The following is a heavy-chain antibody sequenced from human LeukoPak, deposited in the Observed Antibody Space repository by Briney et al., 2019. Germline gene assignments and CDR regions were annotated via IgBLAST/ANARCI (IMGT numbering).Heavy chain of an antibody. V-gene: IGHV3-30*14. CDR2: ISSDGRKK. J-gene: IGHJ4*02. Sequence: PGGSLRLSCAASGFTFSRYTIHWVRQAPGKGLEWVAVISSDGRKKYYADSVKGRFTISRDNSKNTLYLQMNSLRAEDTAVYYCALPDPNYYDSSGLDYWGQGTLVTVSS. CDR3: ALPDPNYYDSSGLDY. CDR1: GFTFSRYT. D-gene: IGHD3-22*01.